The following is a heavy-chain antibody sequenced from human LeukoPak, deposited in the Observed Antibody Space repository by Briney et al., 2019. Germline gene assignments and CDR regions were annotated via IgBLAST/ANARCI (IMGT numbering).Heavy chain of an antibody. CDR2: IKQDGGEK. V-gene: IGHV3-7*01. CDR1: GFIPSDYW. J-gene: IGHJ4*02. CDR3: ARGWNYAFRFDN. D-gene: IGHD1-7*01. Sequence: GGTLRLSCAASGFIPSDYWMTCVRQAPGKGLEWVAHIKQDGGEKYFVDSVKGRFTISRDNAKNLVYLQMSSLRAEDTVVYYCARGWNYAFRFDNWGQGTLVTVST.